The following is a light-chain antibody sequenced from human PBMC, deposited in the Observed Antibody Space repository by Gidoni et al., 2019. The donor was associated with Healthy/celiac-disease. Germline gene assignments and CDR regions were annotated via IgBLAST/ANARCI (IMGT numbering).Light chain of an antibody. Sequence: EIQMTQSPSSLSASVGDRVTITCRASQSSSSYLDWYQQKPGKAPQLLIYAASSLQSGVQSRCSGSGSGTDFSLTISSLQPEDFATYYCQQRYSTPLYTFGQGTKLEIK. CDR1: QSSSSY. J-gene: IGKJ2*01. CDR2: AAS. CDR3: QQRYSTPLYT. V-gene: IGKV1-39*01.